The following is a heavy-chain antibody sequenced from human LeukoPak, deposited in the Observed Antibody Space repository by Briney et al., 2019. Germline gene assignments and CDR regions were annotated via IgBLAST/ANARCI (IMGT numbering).Heavy chain of an antibody. CDR3: ATDLYCSGGSCYGYYYMDV. Sequence: ASVKVSCKVSGYTLTELSMHWVRQAPGNGLEWMGGFDPEDGETIYAQKFQGRVTMTEDTSTDTAYMELSSLRSEDTAVYYCATDLYCSGGSCYGYYYMDVWGKGTTVTVSS. J-gene: IGHJ6*03. V-gene: IGHV1-24*01. CDR2: FDPEDGET. CDR1: GYTLTELS. D-gene: IGHD2-15*01.